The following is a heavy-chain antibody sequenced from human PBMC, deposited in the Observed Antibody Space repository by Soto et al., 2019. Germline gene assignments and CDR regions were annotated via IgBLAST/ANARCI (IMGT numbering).Heavy chain of an antibody. V-gene: IGHV4-39*01. CDR1: GGSISSSSYY. Sequence: LSLTCTVSGGSISSSSYYWGWIRQPPGKGLEWIGSIYYSGSTYYNPSLKSRVTISVDTSKNQFSLKLSSVTAADTAVYYCARHLPSSYYYDSSGYYYGFDYWGQGTLVTVSS. CDR2: IYYSGST. CDR3: ARHLPSSYYYDSSGYYYGFDY. J-gene: IGHJ4*02. D-gene: IGHD3-22*01.